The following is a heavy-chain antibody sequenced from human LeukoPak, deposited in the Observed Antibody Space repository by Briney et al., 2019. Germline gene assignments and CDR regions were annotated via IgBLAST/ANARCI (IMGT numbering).Heavy chain of an antibody. D-gene: IGHD2-21*02. CDR3: ARSVCGGDCYSYAEHFQH. V-gene: IGHV5-51*01. CDR1: GYSFTSYW. CDR2: IYPGDSDT. J-gene: IGHJ1*01. Sequence: GESLKISCKGSGYSFTSYWIGWVRQMPGKGLEWMGIIYPGDSDTRYSPSFQGQVTISADKAISTAYLQWSSLKASDTAVYYCARSVCGGDCYSYAEHFQHWGQGTLVTVSS.